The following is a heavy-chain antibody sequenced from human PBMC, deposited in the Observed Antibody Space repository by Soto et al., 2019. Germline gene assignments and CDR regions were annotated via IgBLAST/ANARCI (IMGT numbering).Heavy chain of an antibody. CDR1: GFTFSSYA. Sequence: QVQLVQSGGGVVQPGGSLRLSCAASGFTFSSYAIHWVRQAPGKGLEWVADVSLDGGHKTYAVPVRGRFTISRDNSKKTVYLQMNSLRAEDTALYYCAKLGDAVSGYFDFWGQGTQVAVSS. D-gene: IGHD3-3*01. CDR2: VSLDGGHK. J-gene: IGHJ5*01. V-gene: IGHV3-30*18. CDR3: AKLGDAVSGYFDF.